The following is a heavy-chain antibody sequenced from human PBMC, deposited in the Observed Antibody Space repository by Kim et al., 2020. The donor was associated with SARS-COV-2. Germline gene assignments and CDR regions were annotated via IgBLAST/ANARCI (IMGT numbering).Heavy chain of an antibody. D-gene: IGHD4-4*01. CDR3: ARGDYRFMDV. J-gene: IGHJ6*03. CDR2: TA. V-gene: IGHV1-69*01. Sequence: TANYAQKFQGRVTITADESTSTAYMELSSLRSEDTAVYYCARGDYRFMDVWGKGTTVTVSS.